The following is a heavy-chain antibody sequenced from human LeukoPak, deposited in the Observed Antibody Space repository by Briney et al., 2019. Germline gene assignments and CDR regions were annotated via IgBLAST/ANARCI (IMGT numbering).Heavy chain of an antibody. J-gene: IGHJ4*02. CDR2: IYYSGST. CDR1: GGSISSSSYY. D-gene: IGHD4-17*01. V-gene: IGHV4-39*07. CDR3: ARAGSNLGDYDY. Sequence: PSETLSLTCTVSGGSISSSSYYWGWIRQPPGKGLEWIGSIYYSGSTYYNPSLKSRVTTSADTSKNEFSLKLSSVTAADTAVYYCARAGSNLGDYDYGGQGTLVTVSS.